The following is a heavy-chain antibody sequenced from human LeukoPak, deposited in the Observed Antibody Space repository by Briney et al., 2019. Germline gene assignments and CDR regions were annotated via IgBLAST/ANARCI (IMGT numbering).Heavy chain of an antibody. CDR2: ISSSSSYI. J-gene: IGHJ4*02. D-gene: IGHD3-9*01. V-gene: IGHV3-21*01. CDR3: ARDRYGRAMGYYFDY. Sequence: PGGSLRLSCAASGFTFSSYSMNWVRQAPGKGLERVSSISSSSSYIYYADSVKGRFTISRDNGKNTLYLQMNSLRAEDTAVYYCARDRYGRAMGYYFDYWGQGTLVTVSS. CDR1: GFTFSSYS.